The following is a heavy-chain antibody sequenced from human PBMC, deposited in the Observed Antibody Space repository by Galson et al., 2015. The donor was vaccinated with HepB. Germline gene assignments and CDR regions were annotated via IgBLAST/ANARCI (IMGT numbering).Heavy chain of an antibody. J-gene: IGHJ4*02. D-gene: IGHD3-10*01. CDR2: ITANGGGT. V-gene: IGHV3-23*01. CDR1: GLTFSSYS. CDR3: AKMRRDLWVGDS. Sequence: SLRLSCAASGLTFSSYSMNWVRQAQGKGLEWVSSITANGGGTYYADSVKGRFTLSRDNYKNKLYLQMNSLRVEDMAAYFCAKMRRDLWVGDSWGQGTLVTVSS.